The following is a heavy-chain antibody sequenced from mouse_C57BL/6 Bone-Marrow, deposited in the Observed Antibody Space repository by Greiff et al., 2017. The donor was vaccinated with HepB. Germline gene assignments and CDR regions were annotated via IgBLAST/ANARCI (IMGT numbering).Heavy chain of an antibody. Sequence: VQLQQSGPELVKPGASVKISCKASGYSFTSYYIHWVKQRPGQGLEWIGWIYPGSGNTKYNEKFKGKATLTADTSSSTAYMQLSSLTSEDSAVYYCASTTVVAAYYAMDYWGQGTSVTVSS. CDR1: GYSFTSYY. V-gene: IGHV1-66*01. D-gene: IGHD1-1*01. CDR2: IYPGSGNT. CDR3: ASTTVVAAYYAMDY. J-gene: IGHJ4*01.